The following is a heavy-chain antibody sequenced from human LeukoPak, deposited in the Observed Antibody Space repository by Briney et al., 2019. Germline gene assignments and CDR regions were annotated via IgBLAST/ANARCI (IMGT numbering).Heavy chain of an antibody. CDR2: ISSSSSYI. Sequence: GGSLRLSCAASGFTFSSYSMNWVRQAPGKGLKWVSSISSSSSYIYYADSVKGRFTISRDNAQNSLYLQMSSLRAEDTAVYYCARDRGIDYWGQGALVTVSS. CDR1: GFTFSSYS. D-gene: IGHD1-26*01. V-gene: IGHV3-21*01. J-gene: IGHJ4*02. CDR3: ARDRGIDY.